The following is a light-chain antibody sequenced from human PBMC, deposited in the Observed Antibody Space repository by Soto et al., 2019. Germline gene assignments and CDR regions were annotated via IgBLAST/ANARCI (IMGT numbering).Light chain of an antibody. CDR1: SSNIGSNV. CDR2: SNN. CDR3: AAWDDSMKGV. Sequence: QSVLTQPPSASGTPGQRVTISCSGSSSNIGSNVVKWYQQLPGTAPKLLIYSNNQRPSGVPDRFSGSKSGTSASLAISGLQSEDEADYYCAAWDDSMKGVFGGGTKLTVL. V-gene: IGLV1-44*01. J-gene: IGLJ2*01.